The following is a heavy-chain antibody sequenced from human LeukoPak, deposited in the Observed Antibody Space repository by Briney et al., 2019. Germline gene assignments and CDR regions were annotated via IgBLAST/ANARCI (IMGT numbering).Heavy chain of an antibody. Sequence: EASVKVSCKASGYRFSDHGISWVRQPPGQGLEWLGWISAYNGNTNYAQKLQGRVTMTTDTSTSTAYMELRSLRSDDTAVYYCARVPLYYYDSSGYPVPDAFDIWGQGTMVTVSS. CDR2: ISAYNGNT. CDR1: GYRFSDHG. V-gene: IGHV1-18*01. J-gene: IGHJ3*02. D-gene: IGHD3-22*01. CDR3: ARVPLYYYDSSGYPVPDAFDI.